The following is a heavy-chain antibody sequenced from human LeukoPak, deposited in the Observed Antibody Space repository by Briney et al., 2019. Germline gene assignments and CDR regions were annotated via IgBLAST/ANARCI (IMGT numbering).Heavy chain of an antibody. Sequence: PGGSLRLSCEASGFTFSSYGMHWVRQAPGKGLEWVAVISYDGSNKYYADSVKGRFTISRDNSKNTLYLQMNSLRAEDTAVYYCAKEPQKNDYYYGMDVWGQGTTVTVSS. CDR2: ISYDGSNK. D-gene: IGHD1-1*01. CDR3: AKEPQKNDYYYGMDV. V-gene: IGHV3-30*18. J-gene: IGHJ6*02. CDR1: GFTFSSYG.